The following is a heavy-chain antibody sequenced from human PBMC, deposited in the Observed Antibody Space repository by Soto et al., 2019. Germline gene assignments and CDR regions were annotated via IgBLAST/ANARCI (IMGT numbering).Heavy chain of an antibody. CDR2: IYYSGST. D-gene: IGHD6-19*01. CDR1: GGSISSSSYY. V-gene: IGHV4-39*01. Sequence: QLQLQESGPGLVKPSETLSLTCTVSGGSISSSSYYWGWNRQPPGKGLEWIGSIYYSGSTYYNPSLKSRVTISVDTSKNQFSLKLSSVTAADTAVYYCASDEGAVPSNWGQGTLVTVSS. J-gene: IGHJ4*02. CDR3: ASDEGAVPSN.